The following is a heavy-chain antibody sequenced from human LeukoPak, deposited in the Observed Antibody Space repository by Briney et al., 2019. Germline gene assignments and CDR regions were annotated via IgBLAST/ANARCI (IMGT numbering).Heavy chain of an antibody. CDR1: GYTFTGYY. Sequence: ASVKVSCKASGYTFTGYYMHWVRQAPGQGLEWMGWINPNSGGTNYAQKFQGRVTMTRDTSISTAYMELSRLRSDDTAVYYCARERDGIRGSGSYYYWGQGTLVTVSS. CDR3: ARERDGIRGSGSYYY. D-gene: IGHD3-10*01. J-gene: IGHJ4*02. V-gene: IGHV1-2*02. CDR2: INPNSGGT.